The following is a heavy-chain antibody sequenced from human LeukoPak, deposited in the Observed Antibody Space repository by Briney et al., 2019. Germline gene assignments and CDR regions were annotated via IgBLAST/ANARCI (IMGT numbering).Heavy chain of an antibody. D-gene: IGHD2-8*01. CDR3: AKYATRETFFGDY. J-gene: IGHJ4*02. CDR1: GFIFISYG. V-gene: IGHV3-23*01. Sequence: GGSLRLSCAASGFIFISYGMHWVRQAPGKGLEWVSAISGSGGSTYYADSVKGRFTISRDNSENTLYLQMNSLRAEDTAVYYCAKYATRETFFGDYWGQGTLIAVSS. CDR2: ISGSGGST.